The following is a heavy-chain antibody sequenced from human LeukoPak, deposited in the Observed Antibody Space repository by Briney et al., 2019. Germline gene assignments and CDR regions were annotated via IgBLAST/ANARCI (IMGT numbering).Heavy chain of an antibody. CDR1: GFTVSDHY. Sequence: PGGSLRLSCAASGFTVSDHYMSWVRQAPGQGLESVSLIYSGGTTLYADSVKGRFTISRDNSKNTFYLQMNSLRAEDTAVYYCARANPPYGSRGFDYWGQGTLVTVSS. CDR3: ARANPPYGSRGFDY. CDR2: IYSGGTT. J-gene: IGHJ4*02. D-gene: IGHD6-13*01. V-gene: IGHV3-53*01.